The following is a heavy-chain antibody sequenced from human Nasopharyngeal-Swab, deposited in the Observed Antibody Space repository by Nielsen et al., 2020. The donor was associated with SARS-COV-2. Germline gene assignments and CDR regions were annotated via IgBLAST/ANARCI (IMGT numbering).Heavy chain of an antibody. CDR3: ARDGDDYYDTYDAFDI. CDR1: GFTFSSYA. V-gene: IGHV3-30-3*01. CDR2: ISYDGSNK. D-gene: IGHD3-22*01. J-gene: IGHJ3*02. Sequence: GESLKISCAASGFTFSSYAMHWVRQAPGKGLEWVAVISYDGSNKYYADSVKGRFTISRDNSKNTLYLQMNSLRAEDTAAYYCARDGDDYYDTYDAFDIWGQGTMVTVSS.